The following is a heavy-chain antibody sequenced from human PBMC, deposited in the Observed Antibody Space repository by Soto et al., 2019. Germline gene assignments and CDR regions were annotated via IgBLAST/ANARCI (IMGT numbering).Heavy chain of an antibody. CDR3: VRDLKYLRGTGNWFDS. CDR2: ISGNNGAT. V-gene: IGHV1-18*04. D-gene: IGHD1-1*01. CDR1: GYTFANYG. Sequence: QVQLMQSGNEVKKPGASVTVSCKASGYTFANYGISWVRQAPGQGLAWIGWISGNNGATNFAPKVQHRITMTLDTSTCVASLTLRSLRSDDTAIYYCVRDLKYLRGTGNWFDSWGQGSLVTVSS. J-gene: IGHJ5*01.